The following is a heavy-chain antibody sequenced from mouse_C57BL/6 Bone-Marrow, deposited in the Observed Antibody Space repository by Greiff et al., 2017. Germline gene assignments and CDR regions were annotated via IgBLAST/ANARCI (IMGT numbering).Heavy chain of an antibody. Sequence: QVLLQQPGAELVKPGASVKLSCKASGYNFTSYWMHWVNQRPGQGLEWIVMIHPHNGNTNYNDKLKSKATLTVEKYSSKPYMQLSSLKSEDSAVYYCARDWYTFDDWGQGTTLTGSS. J-gene: IGHJ2*01. CDR2: IHPHNGNT. D-gene: IGHD1-1*02. V-gene: IGHV1-64*01. CDR3: ARDWYTFDD. CDR1: GYNFTSYW.